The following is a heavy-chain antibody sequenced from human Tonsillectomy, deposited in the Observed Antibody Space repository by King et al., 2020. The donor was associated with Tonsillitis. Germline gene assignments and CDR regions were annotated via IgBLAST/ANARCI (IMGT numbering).Heavy chain of an antibody. D-gene: IGHD2-15*01. CDR3: AREDRWWNAFDI. CDR1: GGSISSGTYY. J-gene: IGHJ3*02. Sequence: VQLQESGPGLVKPSQTLSLTCTVSGGSISSGTYYWNWIRQPAGKGLEWIGRISTSGSTNYNPSLKSRVTMSVDTSKNQFSLKVSSVTAADTAVYYCAREDRWWNAFDIWGQGTMVTVSS. CDR2: ISTSGST. V-gene: IGHV4-61*02.